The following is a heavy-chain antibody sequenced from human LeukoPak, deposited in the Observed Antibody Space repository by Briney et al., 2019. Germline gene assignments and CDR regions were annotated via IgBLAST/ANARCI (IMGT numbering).Heavy chain of an antibody. CDR2: IYYSGST. Sequence: PSQTLSLTCTVSGGSISSGSYYWSWIRQPPGKGLEWIGYIYYSGSTNYNPSLKSRVTISVDTSKNQFSLKLSSVTAADTAMYYCARDYGSGNSQIFDYWGQGTLVTVSS. CDR1: GGSISSGSYY. CDR3: ARDYGSGNSQIFDY. J-gene: IGHJ4*02. V-gene: IGHV4-61*01. D-gene: IGHD3-10*01.